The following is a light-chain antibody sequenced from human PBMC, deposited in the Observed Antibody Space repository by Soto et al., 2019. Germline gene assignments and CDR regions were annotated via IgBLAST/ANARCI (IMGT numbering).Light chain of an antibody. V-gene: IGKV3-20*01. Sequence: EIVLTQSPGTLSLSPGERATLSCRASQSVSSSYLAWYQQKPGQAPRLLIYGASSRATGIPDRFSGSGSGTDFTLTISRLEPEDFAVYYCQKYGSSPPVTFGGGTQVEIK. CDR3: QKYGSSPPVT. CDR1: QSVSSSY. CDR2: GAS. J-gene: IGKJ4*01.